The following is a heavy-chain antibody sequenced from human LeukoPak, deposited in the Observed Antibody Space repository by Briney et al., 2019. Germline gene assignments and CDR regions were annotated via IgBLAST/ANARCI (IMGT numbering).Heavy chain of an antibody. J-gene: IGHJ4*02. D-gene: IGHD1-26*01. CDR1: GFTFSTYA. Sequence: GGSLRLSCAASGFTFSTYAMSWVRQAPGKGLAWVSGISTGGGSTYYADSVKGRFTISRDNSKNTLYLQMNSLRAEDTAVYYCAKGMGSSRYFDYWGQGTLVTVSS. V-gene: IGHV3-23*01. CDR2: ISTGGGST. CDR3: AKGMGSSRYFDY.